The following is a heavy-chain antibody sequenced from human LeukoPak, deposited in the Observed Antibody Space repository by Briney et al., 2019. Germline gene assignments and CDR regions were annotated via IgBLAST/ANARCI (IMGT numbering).Heavy chain of an antibody. CDR1: GGSFSGCY. J-gene: IGHJ4*02. V-gene: IGHV4-34*01. CDR3: ARRTGYYMDY. Sequence: SETLSLTCAVYGGSFSGCYWSWIRQPPGKGLEWIGEINHSGSTNYNPSLKSRVTISVDTSKNQFSLKLSSVTAADTAVYYCARRTGYYMDYWGQGTLVTVSS. D-gene: IGHD3-9*01. CDR2: INHSGST.